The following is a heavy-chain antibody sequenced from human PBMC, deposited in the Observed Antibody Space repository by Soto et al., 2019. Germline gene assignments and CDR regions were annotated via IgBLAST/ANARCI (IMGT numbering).Heavy chain of an antibody. CDR3: ARDRPSITGTTYGMDV. V-gene: IGHV4-31*03. CDR1: GGSIISGGYY. Sequence: SETLSLTCTVSGGSIISGGYYWSWIRKHPGKGLEWIGYIYYSGSTYYNPSLKSRVTISVDTSKNQFSLKLSSVTAADTAVYYCARDRPSITGTTYGMDVWGQGTTVTVSS. CDR2: IYYSGST. J-gene: IGHJ6*02. D-gene: IGHD1-20*01.